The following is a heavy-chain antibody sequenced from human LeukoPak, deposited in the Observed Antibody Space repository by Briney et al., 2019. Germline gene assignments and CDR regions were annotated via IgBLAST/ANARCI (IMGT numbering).Heavy chain of an antibody. V-gene: IGHV1-69*04. CDR1: GGTFSSYA. Sequence: SVKVSCKASGGTFSSYAISWVRQAPGQGLEWMGRIIPILGIANYAQKFQGRVTITADKSTSTAYMELSSLRSEDTAVYYCARATLTGYYRPPFFFSVDYWGQGTLVTVSS. D-gene: IGHD3-9*01. J-gene: IGHJ4*02. CDR3: ARATLTGYYRPPFFFSVDY. CDR2: IIPILGIA.